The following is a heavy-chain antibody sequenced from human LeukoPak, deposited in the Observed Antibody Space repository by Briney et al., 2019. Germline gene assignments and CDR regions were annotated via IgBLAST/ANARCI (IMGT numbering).Heavy chain of an antibody. CDR1: GGSISSYY. CDR2: IHYSGST. Sequence: SETLSLTCAVSGGSISSYYWSWIRQPPGRGLEWIGSIHYSGSTSYNSSLKSRVTISVDTSKNQFSLKLSSVTPADTAVYYCARLKQQLGIYYFDYWGQGTLVTVSS. V-gene: IGHV4-59*01. CDR3: ARLKQQLGIYYFDY. J-gene: IGHJ4*02. D-gene: IGHD6-13*01.